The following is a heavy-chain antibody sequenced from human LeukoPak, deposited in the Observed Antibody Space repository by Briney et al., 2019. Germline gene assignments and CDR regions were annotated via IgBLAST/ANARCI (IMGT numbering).Heavy chain of an antibody. CDR1: GFTFSRYW. V-gene: IGHV3-7*01. Sequence: GSLRLSCAASGFTFSRYWMAWVRQAPGKGLEWVANIKQDGSDKNYVDSVKGRFTISRDNAKNLMYLQMNCLRAEDTAVYYCARDKIVGATYFDDWGQGTLVTVSS. CDR2: IKQDGSDK. J-gene: IGHJ4*02. D-gene: IGHD1-26*01. CDR3: ARDKIVGATYFDD.